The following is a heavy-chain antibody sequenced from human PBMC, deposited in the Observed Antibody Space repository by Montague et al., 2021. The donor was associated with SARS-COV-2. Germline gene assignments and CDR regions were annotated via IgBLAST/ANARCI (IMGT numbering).Heavy chain of an antibody. J-gene: IGHJ6*02. CDR1: GGSISSSSYY. CDR3: ATLSRRTAAGTRDYFGLDV. D-gene: IGHD6-13*01. V-gene: IGHV4-39*07. Sequence: SETLSLTCTVSGGSISSSSYYWGWIRQPPGKGLEWIGSIYYSGSTYYNPSLKSRVTISVDTSNNQFSLRLSSLIAADTAVYYCATLSRRTAAGTRDYFGLDVWGQGTTVVVSS. CDR2: IYYSGST.